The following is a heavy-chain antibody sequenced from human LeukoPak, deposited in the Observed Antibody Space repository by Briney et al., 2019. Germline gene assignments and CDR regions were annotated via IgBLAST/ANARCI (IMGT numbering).Heavy chain of an antibody. D-gene: IGHD3-22*01. V-gene: IGHV3-21*06. CDR3: ARDYYDSSASATFDY. CDR2: IASDTTYI. Sequence: PGGSLRLSCEASGFTFDTYIVNWVRQAPGKGLEWVSSIASDTTYIKYADSVKGRFTVSRGNAKNSVFLEMKSLRADDTAIYFCARDYYDSSASATFDYWGRGTLVTVSS. J-gene: IGHJ4*02. CDR1: GFTFDTYI.